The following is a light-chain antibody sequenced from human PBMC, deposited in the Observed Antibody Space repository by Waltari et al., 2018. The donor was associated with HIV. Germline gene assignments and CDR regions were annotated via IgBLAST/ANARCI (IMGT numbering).Light chain of an antibody. V-gene: IGLV3-19*01. CDR2: GKD. Sequence: SSELTQDPVVSVALGQTVKVTCQGDSLRNFDASWYQLNPGQAPLLVMYGKDIRPSGIPDRFSGSTSGNTSSLTITRAQAEDEADYYCHSRDSTTNHVLFGGGTKLTVL. J-gene: IGLJ2*01. CDR3: HSRDSTTNHVL. CDR1: SLRNFD.